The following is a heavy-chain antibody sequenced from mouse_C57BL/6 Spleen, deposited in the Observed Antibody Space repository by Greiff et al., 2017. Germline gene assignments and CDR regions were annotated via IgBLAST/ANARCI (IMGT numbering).Heavy chain of an antibody. J-gene: IGHJ3*01. Sequence: VHVKQSGTVLARPGASVKMSCKTSGYTFTSYWMHWVKQRPGQGLEWIGAIYPGNSDTSYNQKFKGKAKLTAVTSASTAYMELSSLTNEDSAVYYCTRPYGSSYAFAYWGQGTLVTVSA. CDR3: TRPYGSSYAFAY. CDR1: GYTFTSYW. V-gene: IGHV1-5*01. CDR2: IYPGNSDT. D-gene: IGHD1-1*01.